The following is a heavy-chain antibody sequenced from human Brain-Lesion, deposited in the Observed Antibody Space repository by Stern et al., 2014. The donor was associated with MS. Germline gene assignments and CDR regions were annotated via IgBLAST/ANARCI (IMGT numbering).Heavy chain of an antibody. D-gene: IGHD6-13*01. V-gene: IGHV1-24*01. CDR3: ATGDFRQQLVPGPYYFYGMDV. Sequence: QVQLVESGAEVKKPGASVKVSCKVSGYTLTELSMHWVRQAPGKGLEWLGSFDPEDGETSYAQKFQGRVTMTEDTSTDTAYMELSSLRSEDTAVYYCATGDFRQQLVPGPYYFYGMDVWGQGTTVTVSS. J-gene: IGHJ6*02. CDR1: GYTLTELS. CDR2: FDPEDGET.